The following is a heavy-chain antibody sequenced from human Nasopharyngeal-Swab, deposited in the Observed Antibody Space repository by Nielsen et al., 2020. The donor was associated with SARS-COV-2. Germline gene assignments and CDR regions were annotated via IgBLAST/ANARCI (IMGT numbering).Heavy chain of an antibody. D-gene: IGHD6-13*01. CDR3: ARYSSSWGFFDF. V-gene: IGHV3-74*01. CDR1: GFTFSSYW. CDR2: INSDGSST. J-gene: IGHJ4*02. Sequence: GESLKISCAASGFTFSSYWMHWVRQAPGKGLVWVSRINSDGSSTSYEDSVKGRFTISRDNAKKTLYLQMNSLRAEDTAVYYCARYSSSWGFFDFWGRGTLVTFSS.